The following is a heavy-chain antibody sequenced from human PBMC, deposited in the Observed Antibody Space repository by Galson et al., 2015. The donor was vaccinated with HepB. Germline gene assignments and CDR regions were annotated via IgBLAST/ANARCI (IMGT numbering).Heavy chain of an antibody. CDR1: GYTFSTYY. CDR2: INPNNGGT. D-gene: IGHD2/OR15-2a*01. J-gene: IGHJ3*02. Sequence: SVKVSCKASGYTFSTYYMHWVRQAPGQGLEWLGWINPNNGGTKYAQKFQGWVTMTRDTSISTVYMELSRLKSDDTAVYYCARDFYERSRGAFDIWGQGTLVIVSS. V-gene: IGHV1-2*04. CDR3: ARDFYERSRGAFDI.